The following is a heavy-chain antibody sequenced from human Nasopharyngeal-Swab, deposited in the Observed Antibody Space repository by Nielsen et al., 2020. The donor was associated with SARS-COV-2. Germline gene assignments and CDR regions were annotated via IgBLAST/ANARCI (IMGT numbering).Heavy chain of an antibody. V-gene: IGHV1-46*01. CDR2: INPSGGST. D-gene: IGHD2-15*01. CDR3: ARDKHPRDCSGGSCYLFDY. Sequence: WVRQAPGQGLEWMGIINPSGGSTSYAQKFQGRVTMTRDTSTSTVYMELSSLRSEDTAVYYCARDKHPRDCSGGSCYLFDYWGQGTLVTVSS. J-gene: IGHJ4*02.